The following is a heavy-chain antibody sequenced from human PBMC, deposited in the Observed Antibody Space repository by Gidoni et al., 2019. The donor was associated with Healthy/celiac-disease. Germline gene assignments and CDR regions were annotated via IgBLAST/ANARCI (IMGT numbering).Heavy chain of an antibody. CDR3: ARAFSGYYYRGYYYGMDV. V-gene: IGHV4-39*07. CDR1: GGSISSSSYY. Sequence: QLQLQESGPGLVKPSETLSLTCTVSGGSISSSSYYWGWIRQPPGKGLEWSGSIYYSGSTYYNPSLKSRVTISVDTSKNQFSLKLSSVTAADTAVYYCARAFSGYYYRGYYYGMDVWGQGTTVTVSS. D-gene: IGHD3-22*01. J-gene: IGHJ6*02. CDR2: IYYSGST.